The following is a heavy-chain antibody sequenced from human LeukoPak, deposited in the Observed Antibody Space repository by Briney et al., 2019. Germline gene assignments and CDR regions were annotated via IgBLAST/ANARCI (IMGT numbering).Heavy chain of an antibody. CDR3: AIYCSGGSCPIDY. V-gene: IGHV3-30*02. J-gene: IGHJ4*02. D-gene: IGHD2-15*01. CDR2: IRYDGSNK. Sequence: GGSLRLSCAASGFTFSSYGMHWVRQAPGKGLEWVAFIRYDGSNKYYADSVKGRFTISRDNAKNSLYLQMNSLRAEDTAVYYCAIYCSGGSCPIDYWGQGTLVTVSS. CDR1: GFTFSSYG.